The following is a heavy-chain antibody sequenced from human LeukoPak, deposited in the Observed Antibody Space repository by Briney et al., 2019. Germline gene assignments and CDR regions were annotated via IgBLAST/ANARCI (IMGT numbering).Heavy chain of an antibody. D-gene: IGHD6-13*01. J-gene: IGHJ4*02. CDR3: ASRPASSTWYGVFDY. Sequence: PSETLSLTCTVSGGSINYYYWSWIRQPPGKELEWIGYIYYSGTTNYNPSLKSRVSMSIDTSRDQFSLRLSSVTAADTAIYYCASRPASSTWYGVFDYWSQGTLVTVSS. V-gene: IGHV4-59*01. CDR2: IYYSGTT. CDR1: GGSINYYY.